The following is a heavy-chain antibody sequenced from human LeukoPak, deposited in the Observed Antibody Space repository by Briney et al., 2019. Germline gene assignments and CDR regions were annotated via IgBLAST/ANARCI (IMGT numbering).Heavy chain of an antibody. J-gene: IGHJ4*02. V-gene: IGHV3-72*01. D-gene: IGHD3-10*01. CDR3: GRALVRSSGNYYFDY. CDR2: IRNKAQRHST. CDR1: GFIFSDHY. Sequence: PGGCLRLSCAASGFIFSDHYMDWVRPAPGKRLGWVARIRNKAQRHSTVYAASVNGRFTISRDDSTNSLYLHINSLEAEDTAVYYCGRALVRSSGNYYFDYWGQGTLVTVSS.